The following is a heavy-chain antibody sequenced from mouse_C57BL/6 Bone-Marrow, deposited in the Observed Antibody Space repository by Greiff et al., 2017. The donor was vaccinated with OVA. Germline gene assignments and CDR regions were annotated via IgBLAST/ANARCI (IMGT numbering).Heavy chain of an antibody. CDR1: GYTFTSYW. J-gene: IGHJ4*01. CDR3: ARQVRRLYYYAMDY. CDR2: IDPSDSYT. V-gene: IGHV1-69*01. D-gene: IGHD2-14*01. Sequence: VQLQQPGAELVMPGASVKLSCKASGYTFTSYWMHWVKQRPGQGLEWIGEIDPSDSYTNYNQKFKGKSALTVDKSSSTAYMQLSSLTSEDSAVYYCARQVRRLYYYAMDYWGQGTSVTVSS.